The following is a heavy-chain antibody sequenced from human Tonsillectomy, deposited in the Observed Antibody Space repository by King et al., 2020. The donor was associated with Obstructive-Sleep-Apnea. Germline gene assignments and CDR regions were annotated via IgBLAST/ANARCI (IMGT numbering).Heavy chain of an antibody. V-gene: IGHV3-13*01. CDR3: ARAPSGGGNAPYCDY. D-gene: IGHD2-15*01. CDR1: GFSFSSYE. Sequence: QLVQSGGGLVQPGGSLRLSCAASGFSFSSYEMHWVRQPIGKGLEWVSGIGTAGDTFSPDSVKGRFTISRDNAKKSLYLQMNSLRVGDTALYYCARAPSGGGNAPYCDYWGQGTLVTVSS. J-gene: IGHJ4*02. CDR2: IGTAGDT.